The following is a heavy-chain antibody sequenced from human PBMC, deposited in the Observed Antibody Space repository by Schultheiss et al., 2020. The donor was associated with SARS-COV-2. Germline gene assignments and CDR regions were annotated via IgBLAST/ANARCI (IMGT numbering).Heavy chain of an antibody. CDR2: INPNSGGT. Sequence: GESLKISCKASGYTFTGYYMHWVRQAPGQGLEWMGWINPNSGGTNYAQNLQGRVTMTTDTSTSTAYMELRSLSSDDTAVYYCARGSHGDSHDYWGQGTLVTVSS. CDR3: ARGSHGDSHDY. CDR1: GYTFTGYY. D-gene: IGHD4-17*01. J-gene: IGHJ4*02. V-gene: IGHV1-2*02.